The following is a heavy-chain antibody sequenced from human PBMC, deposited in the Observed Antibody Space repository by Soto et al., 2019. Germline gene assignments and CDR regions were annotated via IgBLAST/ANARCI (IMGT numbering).Heavy chain of an antibody. D-gene: IGHD1-26*01. J-gene: IGHJ6*03. CDR1: GFTFSSYA. CDR2: ISGSGGST. CDR3: AKAVGRGYYMDV. Sequence: EVQLLESGGGLVQPGGSLRLSCAASGFTFSSYAMSWVRQAPGKGLEWVSAISGSGGSTYYADSVKGRFTISRDNSKNTPYLQMNSLRAEDTAVYYCAKAVGRGYYMDVWGKGTTVTVSS. V-gene: IGHV3-23*01.